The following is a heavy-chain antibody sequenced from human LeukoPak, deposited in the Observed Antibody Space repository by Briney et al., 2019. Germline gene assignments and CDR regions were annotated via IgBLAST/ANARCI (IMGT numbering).Heavy chain of an antibody. CDR3: ARDLVGATIVDYYYYYMDV. V-gene: IGHV1-46*01. D-gene: IGHD1-26*01. J-gene: IGHJ6*03. CDR1: GYTFTGYY. CDR2: INPSGGST. Sequence: GASVKVSCKASGYTFTGYYMHWVRQAPGQGLEWMGIINPSGGSTSYAQKFQGRVTMTRDMSTSTVYMELSSLRSEDTAVYYCARDLVGATIVDYYYYYMDVWGKGTTVTVSS.